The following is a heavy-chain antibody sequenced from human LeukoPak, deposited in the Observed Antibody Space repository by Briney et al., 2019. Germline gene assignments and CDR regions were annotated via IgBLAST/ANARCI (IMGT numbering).Heavy chain of an antibody. D-gene: IGHD6-13*01. CDR2: IRSKTYGGTT. CDR3: TTYSSSWFY. J-gene: IGHJ4*02. V-gene: IGHV3-49*04. CDR1: GFTFGDYA. Sequence: PGGSLRLSCTAPGFTFGDYAMNWVRQTPGKGLEWVGFIRSKTYGGTTEYAASVKGRFTISRDDSKSIAYLQMNSLKTEDTAVFYCTTYSSSWFYWGQGTLVTVSS.